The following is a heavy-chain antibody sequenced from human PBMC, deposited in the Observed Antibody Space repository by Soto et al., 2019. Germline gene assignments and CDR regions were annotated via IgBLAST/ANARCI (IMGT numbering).Heavy chain of an antibody. D-gene: IGHD6-13*01. Sequence: QVQLVQSGAEVKKPGASVKVSCKASGYTFTGYGISWVRQAPGHGPEWMGRISTYNGNTNYVQKLEGRVTMTTDTASNTAYLQLRSLRYDDTAVYYCARDPGYSTTWHQAFDIWGQGTMVTVSS. CDR2: ISTYNGNT. CDR1: GYTFTGYG. J-gene: IGHJ3*02. CDR3: ARDPGYSTTWHQAFDI. V-gene: IGHV1-18*01.